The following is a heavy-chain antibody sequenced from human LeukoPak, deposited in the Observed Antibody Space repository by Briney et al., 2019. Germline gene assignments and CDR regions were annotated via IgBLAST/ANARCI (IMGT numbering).Heavy chain of an antibody. V-gene: IGHV3-23*01. D-gene: IGHD2-15*01. CDR3: AKAGDIVVVVAAHAGFDY. CDR2: ISGSGGST. Sequence: PGGSLSLSCAASGFTFSSYAMSWVRQAPGKGLEWVSAISGSGGSTYYADSVKGRFTISRDNSKNTLYLQMNSLRAEDTAVYYCAKAGDIVVVVAAHAGFDYWGQGTLVTVSS. J-gene: IGHJ4*02. CDR1: GFTFSSYA.